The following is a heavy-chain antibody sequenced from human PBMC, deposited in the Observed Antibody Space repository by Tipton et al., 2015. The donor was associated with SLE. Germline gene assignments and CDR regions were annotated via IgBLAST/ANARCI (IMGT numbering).Heavy chain of an antibody. Sequence: LRLSCTVSGASISSHYWSWIRQPPGKGLEWIGYIYYSGSTNYNPSLKSRVTISVDTSKNQFSLKLSSVTAADTAVYYCARDHYDSSGYSLGFDYWGQGTLVTVSS. CDR3: ARDHYDSSGYSLGFDY. J-gene: IGHJ4*02. V-gene: IGHV4-59*11. CDR2: IYYSGST. CDR1: GASISSHY. D-gene: IGHD3-22*01.